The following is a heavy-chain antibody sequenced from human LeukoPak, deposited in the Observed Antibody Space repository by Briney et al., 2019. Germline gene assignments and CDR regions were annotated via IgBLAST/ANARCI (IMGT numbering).Heavy chain of an antibody. Sequence: PGGSLRLSCAASGFTASSNYMSWVRQAPGKGLEWVSVIYTGGGTYYADSVKGRFTISRDNSKNTLYLQMNSLRAEDTAVYFCASGRHCSGGSCHYLDAFDIWGQGTMVTVSS. CDR3: ASGRHCSGGSCHYLDAFDI. CDR1: GFTASSNY. CDR2: IYTGGGT. D-gene: IGHD2-15*01. J-gene: IGHJ3*02. V-gene: IGHV3-53*01.